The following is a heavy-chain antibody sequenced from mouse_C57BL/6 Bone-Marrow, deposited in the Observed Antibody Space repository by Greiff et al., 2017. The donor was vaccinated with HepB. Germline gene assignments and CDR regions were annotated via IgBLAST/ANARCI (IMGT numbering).Heavy chain of an antibody. V-gene: IGHV2-2*01. CDR2: IWSGGST. CDR3: ARNYSNYPYYAMDY. D-gene: IGHD2-5*01. Sequence: VMLVESGPGLVQPSQSLSITCTVSGFSLTSYGVHWVRQSPGKGLEWLGVIWSGGSTDYNAAFISRLSISKDNSKSQVFFKMNSLQADDTAIYYCARNYSNYPYYAMDYWGQGTSVTVSS. CDR1: GFSLTSYG. J-gene: IGHJ4*01.